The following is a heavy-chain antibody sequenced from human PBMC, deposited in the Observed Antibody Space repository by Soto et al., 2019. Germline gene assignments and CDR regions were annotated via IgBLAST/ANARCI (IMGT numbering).Heavy chain of an antibody. V-gene: IGHV3-30-3*01. CDR2: ISFGGNSK. Sequence: QVQLVESGGGVVQPGRSLRLSCAASGFSFSAYTMHWVRQVPGKGLEWVAVISFGGNSKYYADSVKGRFTISRDNSDNTLYLQMNNLGEDDTALYYCARAGYSSSQGDYFYGMDVWGQGTTVTVSS. CDR1: GFSFSAYT. D-gene: IGHD6-13*01. CDR3: ARAGYSSSQGDYFYGMDV. J-gene: IGHJ6*02.